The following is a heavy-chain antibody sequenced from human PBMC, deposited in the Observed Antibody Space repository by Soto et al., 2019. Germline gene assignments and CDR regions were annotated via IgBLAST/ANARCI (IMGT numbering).Heavy chain of an antibody. J-gene: IGHJ5*02. D-gene: IGHD3-10*01. CDR1: GASVSNIRYF. V-gene: IGHV4-39*01. Sequence: QLQLQESGPGLVKPSETLSLTCTVAGASVSNIRYFWVWLRQPPGKGLEWIGSIYYSGNTYYSPSLKSRVTISVDTSKNQFSLKLNALTASDTAVYSCARGGAGTWQWFDPWGQGTLVTVSS. CDR2: IYYSGNT. CDR3: ARGGAGTWQWFDP.